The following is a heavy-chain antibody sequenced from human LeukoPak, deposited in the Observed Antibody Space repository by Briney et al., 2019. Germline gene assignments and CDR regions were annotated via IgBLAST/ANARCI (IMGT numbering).Heavy chain of an antibody. CDR1: GFTFSSYE. D-gene: IGHD2-8*02. Sequence: GGSLRLSCAASGFTFSSYEMNWVRQAPGKGLEWVSYISSSGSTIYYADSVKGRFTISRDNSKNTLYLQMNSLRAEDTAVYYCARATSAIVLADYWGQGTLVTVSS. V-gene: IGHV3-48*03. J-gene: IGHJ4*02. CDR2: ISSSGSTI. CDR3: ARATSAIVLADY.